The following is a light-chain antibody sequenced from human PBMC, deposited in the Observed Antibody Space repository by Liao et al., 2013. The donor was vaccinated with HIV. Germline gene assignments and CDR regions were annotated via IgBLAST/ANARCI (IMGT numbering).Light chain of an antibody. J-gene: IGLJ3*02. CDR1: HLGNKF. CDR2: QDS. CDR3: YSAADNSWV. Sequence: SYELTQPPSVSVSPGQTASITCSGDHLGNKFACWYQQKPGQSPMLVIYQDSKRPSGIPERFSGSSSGTTVTLTISGAQVEDEADYYCYSAADNSWVFGGGTKLTVL. V-gene: IGLV3-27*01.